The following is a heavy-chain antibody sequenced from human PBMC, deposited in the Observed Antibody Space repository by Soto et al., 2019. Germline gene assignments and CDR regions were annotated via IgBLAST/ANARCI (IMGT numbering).Heavy chain of an antibody. D-gene: IGHD3-3*02. Sequence: GCNGGNAGSNWISKATGKGLEWVGRIKSKTDGGTTDYAAPVKGRFTISRADSKNTLYPQMNSLKTADTAVYYCTTDPVLAERPGVAYWGQGTLVTVSP. J-gene: IGHJ4*02. CDR3: TTDPVLAERPGVAY. CDR2: IKSKTDGGTT. V-gene: IGHV3-15*07. CDR1: GCNGGNAG.